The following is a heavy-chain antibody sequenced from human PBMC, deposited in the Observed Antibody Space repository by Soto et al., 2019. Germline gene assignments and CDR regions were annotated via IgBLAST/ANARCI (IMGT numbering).Heavy chain of an antibody. D-gene: IGHD3-9*01. V-gene: IGHV3-33*01. CDR3: AREQLYYDILTVTLALDY. J-gene: IGHJ4*02. CDR2: IWYDGSNK. CDR1: GFTFSSYG. Sequence: GGSLRLSCAAAGFTFSSYGMPWDRQASGKGLEWVAVIWYDGSNKYYADSVKGRFTISRDNSKNTLYLQMNSLRAEDTAVYYCAREQLYYDILTVTLALDYWGQGTLVTVSS.